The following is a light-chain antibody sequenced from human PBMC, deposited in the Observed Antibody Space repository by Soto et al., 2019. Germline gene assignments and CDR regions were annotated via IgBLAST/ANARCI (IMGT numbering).Light chain of an antibody. CDR3: QHYNNWPPWT. Sequence: VMTQSPATLSVSPGERATLSCRASQRISSNLAWYQQRRGQAPRLLIYGPSTRAPGIPARFSGRGAETEFTLTISSLQSEDFAVYYCQHYNNWPPWTFGQGTKVEIK. CDR2: GPS. J-gene: IGKJ1*01. V-gene: IGKV3-15*01. CDR1: QRISSN.